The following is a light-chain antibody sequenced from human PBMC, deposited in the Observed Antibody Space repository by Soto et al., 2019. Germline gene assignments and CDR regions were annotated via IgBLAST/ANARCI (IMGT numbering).Light chain of an antibody. V-gene: IGKV1-27*01. CDR1: QGISHY. Sequence: DIQMTQSPSSLSASVGDRVTITCRASQGISHYLAWYQQKSGKIPKLLIYAASTLQSGVPSRFSGSGSGTDFTLSISGLQPEDVATYYYLKYYSAPLFTFGAGTKVDLK. CDR3: LKYYSAPLFT. J-gene: IGKJ3*01. CDR2: AAS.